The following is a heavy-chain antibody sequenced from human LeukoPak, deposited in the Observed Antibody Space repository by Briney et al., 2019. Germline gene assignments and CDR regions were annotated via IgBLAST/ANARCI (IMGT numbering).Heavy chain of an antibody. J-gene: IGHJ4*02. CDR3: AKVDNWKYGHHDF. V-gene: IGHV3-23*01. Sequence: GGSLRLSCAASGFTFSSYAMSWVRQAPGKGLEWVSSISGNDGTTYYADSVKGRFTISRDNSKYTLSLQMNSLRTEDTAVYYCAKVDNWKYGHHDFWGQGTLVTVCS. CDR2: ISGNDGTT. CDR1: GFTFSSYA. D-gene: IGHD1-1*01.